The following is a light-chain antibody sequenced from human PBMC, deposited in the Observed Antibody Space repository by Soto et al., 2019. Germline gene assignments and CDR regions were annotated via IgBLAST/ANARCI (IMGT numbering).Light chain of an antibody. V-gene: IGKV3D-11*03. CDR2: DTS. CDR1: QGIGDT. J-gene: IGKJ1*01. Sequence: EVVLTQSPATLSVSPGEGVTLSCRASQGIGDTLAWYQHKPGQTPRLLIYDTSARATGVPARFSGSGSGTDFTLTIASLEPEDFAVYYCQQYGSSLTWTFGQGTKVDIK. CDR3: QQYGSSLTWT.